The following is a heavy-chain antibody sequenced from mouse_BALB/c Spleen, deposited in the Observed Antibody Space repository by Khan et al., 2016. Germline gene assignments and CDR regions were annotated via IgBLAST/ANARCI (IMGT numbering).Heavy chain of an antibody. J-gene: IGHJ1*01. V-gene: IGHV4-1*02. CDR2: INPDSSTL. CDR1: GFDFSRYW. Sequence: EVQLQESGGGLVQPGGSLKLSCAASGFDFSRYWTSWVRQAPGKGLEWIGEINPDSSTLNYTPSLKDKFIIYRANAKNTLYPQTSTVRSEDTALYYCASTCWYFDVWGAGTTVTVSS. CDR3: ASTCWYFDV.